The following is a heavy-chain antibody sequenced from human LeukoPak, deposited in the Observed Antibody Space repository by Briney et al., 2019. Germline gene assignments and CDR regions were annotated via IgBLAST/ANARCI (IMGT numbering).Heavy chain of an antibody. J-gene: IGHJ6*03. V-gene: IGHV1-2*02. Sequence: GASVKVSCKASGYTFTGYYMHWVRQAPGQGLERMGWINPNSGGTNYAQKFQGRVTMTRDTSISTAYMELSRLRSDDTAVYYCARASFGDPGYMDVWGKGTTVTISS. CDR1: GYTFTGYY. CDR2: INPNSGGT. D-gene: IGHD2/OR15-2a*01. CDR3: ARASFGDPGYMDV.